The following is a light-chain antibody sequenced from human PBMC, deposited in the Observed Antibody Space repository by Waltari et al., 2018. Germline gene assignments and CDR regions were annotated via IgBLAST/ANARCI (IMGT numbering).Light chain of an antibody. CDR3: QSYDTTLSVV. CDR1: GSNIGAGYD. V-gene: IGLV1-40*01. Sequence: QSVLTQPPSVSGAPGQRVTISCSWSGSNIGAGYDVHWYRQLPGKAPALLIYRVNARPPGVSDRFAGSQFDTSASLAIAGLQADDEADYYCQSYDTTLSVVFGGGTKLTV. J-gene: IGLJ2*01. CDR2: RVN.